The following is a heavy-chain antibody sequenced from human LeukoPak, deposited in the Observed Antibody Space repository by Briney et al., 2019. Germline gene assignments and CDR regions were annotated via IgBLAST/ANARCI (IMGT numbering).Heavy chain of an antibody. Sequence: GGSLRLSCTASGFTFDDYAMHWVRQAPGKGLEWVSAISASGGGTYYADSVKGRFTISRDNSRSTVFLQMSSLRAEDTAVYYCAKAPHCPNDVCRYFDYWGQGILVTVSS. D-gene: IGHD2-8*01. CDR2: ISASGGGT. CDR1: GFTFDDYA. V-gene: IGHV3-23*01. J-gene: IGHJ4*02. CDR3: AKAPHCPNDVCRYFDY.